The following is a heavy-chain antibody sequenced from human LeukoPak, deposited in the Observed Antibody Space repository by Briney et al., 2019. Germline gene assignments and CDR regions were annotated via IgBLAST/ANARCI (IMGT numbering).Heavy chain of an antibody. CDR3: ARHGETVSTMVRGVIIWGFDY. Sequence: ASETLSLTCTVSGVSISSYYWSWIRQPPGKGLEWIGYIYYSGSTNYNPSLKSRVTISVDTSKNQFSLKLSSVTAADTAVHYCARHGETVSTMVRGVIIWGFDYWGQGTLVTVSS. CDR1: GVSISSYY. CDR2: IYYSGST. J-gene: IGHJ4*02. V-gene: IGHV4-59*08. D-gene: IGHD3-10*01.